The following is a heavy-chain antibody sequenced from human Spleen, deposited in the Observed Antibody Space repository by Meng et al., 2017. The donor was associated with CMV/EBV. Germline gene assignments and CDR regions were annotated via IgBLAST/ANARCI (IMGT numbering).Heavy chain of an antibody. J-gene: IGHJ5*02. CDR1: GGSFSGYY. V-gene: IGHV4-34*01. CDR3: ARQVAQQLVGTNWFDP. D-gene: IGHD6-13*01. CDR2: INQSGST. Sequence: QLQLQQWCEGLLKPSETLSLDCAVYGGSFSGYYCSWTRQPPGKGLEWIGEINQSGSTNYNPSLKSRVTISVDTSKNQFSLKLSSVTAADTAVYYCARQVAQQLVGTNWFDPWGQGTLVTVSS.